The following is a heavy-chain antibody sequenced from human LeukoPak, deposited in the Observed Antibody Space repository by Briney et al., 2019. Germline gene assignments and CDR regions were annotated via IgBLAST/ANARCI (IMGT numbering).Heavy chain of an antibody. Sequence: SETLSLTCTVSGGSISSSSYYWGWIRQPPGKGLEWIGSIYYDGSTYYNPSLKSRVTISIDTSKNQFSLKLSSVTAADTAVYYCAREAYDFWSGFPQLYYYYYYMDVWGKGTTVTVSS. CDR2: IYYDGST. J-gene: IGHJ6*03. D-gene: IGHD3-3*01. CDR3: AREAYDFWSGFPQLYYYYYYMDV. V-gene: IGHV4-39*07. CDR1: GGSISSSSYY.